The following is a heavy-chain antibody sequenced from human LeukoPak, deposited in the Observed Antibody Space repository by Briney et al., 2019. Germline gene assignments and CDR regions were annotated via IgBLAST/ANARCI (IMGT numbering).Heavy chain of an antibody. D-gene: IGHD4-17*01. CDR2: ISAYNGNT. Sequence: ASVKVSCKASGYTFTSYGISWVRQAPGQGLEWMGCISAYNGNTNYAQKLQGRVTMTTDTSTSTAYMELRSLRSDDTAVYYCARPATVTVTDHYFDYWGQGTLVTVSS. J-gene: IGHJ4*02. CDR1: GYTFTSYG. CDR3: ARPATVTVTDHYFDY. V-gene: IGHV1-18*01.